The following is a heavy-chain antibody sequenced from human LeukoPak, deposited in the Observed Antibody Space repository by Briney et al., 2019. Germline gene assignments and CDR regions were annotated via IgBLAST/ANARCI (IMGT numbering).Heavy chain of an antibody. Sequence: PGGSLRLSCAASGFTFSSYAMSWVRQAPGKGLEWVSAISGSGGSTYYADSVKGRFTISRDNSKNTLYLKTNSLRAEDTAVYYCAKGHGWEASYYYYYMDVWGKGTTVTISS. CDR3: AKGHGWEASYYYYYMDV. CDR1: GFTFSSYA. V-gene: IGHV3-23*01. D-gene: IGHD1-26*01. CDR2: ISGSGGST. J-gene: IGHJ6*03.